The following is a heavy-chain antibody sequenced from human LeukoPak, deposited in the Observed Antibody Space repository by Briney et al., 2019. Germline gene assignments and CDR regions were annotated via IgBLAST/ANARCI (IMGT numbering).Heavy chain of an antibody. D-gene: IGHD5-18*01. CDR2: IYYSGST. V-gene: IGHV4-59*01. Sequence: SETLSLTCTVSGGSISSSYWSWIRQPPGKGLEWIGYIYYSGSTNYNPSLKSRVTISVDTSKNQFSLKLSSVTAADTAVYYCARARHSPRYFDLWGRGTLVTVSS. CDR1: GGSISSSY. J-gene: IGHJ2*01. CDR3: ARARHSPRYFDL.